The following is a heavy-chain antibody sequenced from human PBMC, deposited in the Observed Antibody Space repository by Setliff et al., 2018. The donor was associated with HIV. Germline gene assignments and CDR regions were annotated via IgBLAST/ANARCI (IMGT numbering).Heavy chain of an antibody. CDR3: ARRHTAFDP. V-gene: IGHV4-59*08. CDR2: IYYSGNT. D-gene: IGHD5-18*01. Sequence: SETLSLTCSVSGASIRGHYWSWIRQSPGKGLEWIGNIYYSGNTNYNPSFKSRVTISVDTSKNQFSLRVNSVTAADTAMYYCARRHTAFDPWGQGTLVTVSS. J-gene: IGHJ5*02. CDR1: GASIRGHY.